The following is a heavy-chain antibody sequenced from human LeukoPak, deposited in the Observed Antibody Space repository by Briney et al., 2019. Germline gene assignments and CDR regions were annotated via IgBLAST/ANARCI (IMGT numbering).Heavy chain of an antibody. CDR3: TREVYFDPPDAFDI. D-gene: IGHD3-9*01. CDR2: ISYDGSNK. CDR1: GFTFSSYA. V-gene: IGHV3-30-3*01. J-gene: IGHJ3*02. Sequence: PGGSLRLSCAASGFTFSSYAMHWVRQAPGKGLEWVAVISYDGSNKYYADSVTGRFTISRDNSKNTLYLQMNSLRAEDTAVYYCTREVYFDPPDAFDIWGQGTMVTVSS.